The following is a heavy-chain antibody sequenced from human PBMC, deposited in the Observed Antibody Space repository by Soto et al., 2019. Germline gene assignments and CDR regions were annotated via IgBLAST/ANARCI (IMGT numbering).Heavy chain of an antibody. CDR1: GYSFTNYW. J-gene: IGHJ3*02. CDR2: IYPGDSDT. V-gene: IGHV5-51*07. Sequence: PGESLKISCKGSGYSFTNYWIGWVHQMPGKGLEWVGIIYPGDSDTRYSPSFQGQVTISADKSISTAYLQCSSLKASDTAMYYCAASWRYYDSSGYPPDAFDIWGQGTMVTVSS. D-gene: IGHD3-22*01. CDR3: AASWRYYDSSGYPPDAFDI.